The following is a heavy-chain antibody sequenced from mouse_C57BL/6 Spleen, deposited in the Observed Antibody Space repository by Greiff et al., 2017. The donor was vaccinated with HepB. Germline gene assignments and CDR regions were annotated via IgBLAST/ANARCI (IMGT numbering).Heavy chain of an antibody. CDR1: GYTFTSYW. Sequence: QVQLQQPGAELVRPGSSVKLSCKASGYTFTSYWMHWVKQRPIQGLEWIGNIDPSDSETHYNQKFKDKATLTVDKSSSTAYMQLSSLTSEDSAVYYCARRGGSGGDYFDYWGQGTTLTVSS. D-gene: IGHD1-1*01. V-gene: IGHV1-52*01. CDR2: IDPSDSET. CDR3: ARRGGSGGDYFDY. J-gene: IGHJ2*01.